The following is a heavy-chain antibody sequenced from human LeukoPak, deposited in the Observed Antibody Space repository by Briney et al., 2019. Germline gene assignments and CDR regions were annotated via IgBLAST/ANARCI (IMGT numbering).Heavy chain of an antibody. D-gene: IGHD1-26*01. V-gene: IGHV4-4*02. CDR3: SRESGASCPFGY. J-gene: IGHJ4*02. CDR2: ISLTGET. CDR1: GFTFSNFAM. Sequence: GSLRLSCAASGFTFSNFAMNWVRQAPGKGLEWIGEISLTGETNYNPSINGRVTMSLDGSRNQLSLTLTSVTAADTAMYYCSRESGASCPFGYWGQGTLVIVPP.